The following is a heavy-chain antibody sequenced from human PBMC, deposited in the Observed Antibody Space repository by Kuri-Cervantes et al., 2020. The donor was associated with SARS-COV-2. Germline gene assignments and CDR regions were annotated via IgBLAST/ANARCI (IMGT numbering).Heavy chain of an antibody. J-gene: IGHJ4*02. CDR3: ARMAGWIQFFDPFDY. D-gene: IGHD5-18*01. Sequence: GESLKISCAASGFTFSDYNMNWVRQAPGKGLEWIAHISNGASTRFYADSVKGRFIISRDNARNVVYLQMSGLREDDTAVYYCARMAGWIQFFDPFDYWGQGYLVNGSS. CDR2: ISNGASTR. V-gene: IGHV3-48*02. CDR1: GFTFSDYN.